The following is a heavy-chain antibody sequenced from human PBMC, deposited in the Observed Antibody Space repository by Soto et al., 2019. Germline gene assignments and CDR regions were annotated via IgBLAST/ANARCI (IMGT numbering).Heavy chain of an antibody. CDR1: GGSISSGDYY. V-gene: IGHV4-30-4*01. D-gene: IGHD2-2*01. Sequence: QVQLQESGPGLVKPSQTLSLTCTVSGGSISSGDYYWSWNRQPPGKGLQWIGYIYYSGSTYYNPSLKSLVTIAVDTSKNQFALKLSSVTAADAAVYYCARAAPGRMDVWGQGTTVTVSS. CDR2: IYYSGST. CDR3: ARAAPGRMDV. J-gene: IGHJ6*02.